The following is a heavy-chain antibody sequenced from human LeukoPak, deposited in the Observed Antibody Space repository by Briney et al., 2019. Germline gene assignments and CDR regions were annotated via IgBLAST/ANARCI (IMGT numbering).Heavy chain of an antibody. V-gene: IGHV1-46*01. D-gene: IGHD4-17*01. J-gene: IGHJ4*02. Sequence: ASVKVSCKASGYTFSSSYMHWVRQAPGQGLEWMGIINPSSSTTRYAQMFQGRVTMTRDTSISTAYMELSRLRSDDTAVYYCARTTTVTSPFDYWGQGTLVTVSS. CDR1: GYTFSSSY. CDR2: INPSSSTT. CDR3: ARTTTVTSPFDY.